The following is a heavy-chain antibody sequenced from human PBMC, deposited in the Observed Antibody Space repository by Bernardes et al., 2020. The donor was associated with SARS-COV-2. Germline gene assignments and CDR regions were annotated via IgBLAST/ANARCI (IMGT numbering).Heavy chain of an antibody. D-gene: IGHD4-17*01. CDR3: ATTPRYYGTFDY. J-gene: IGHJ4*02. V-gene: IGHV4-59*01. CDR1: GGYIHAAY. Sequence: SETLSLTCTVSGGYIHAAYWSWIRQSPGRGLEWMGYVYRTGGGATYNPSLRSRVTISLDMSTNQSSLKLGAVTAADTAVYYCATTPRYYGTFDYWGQGTLVTVSS. CDR2: VYRTGGGA.